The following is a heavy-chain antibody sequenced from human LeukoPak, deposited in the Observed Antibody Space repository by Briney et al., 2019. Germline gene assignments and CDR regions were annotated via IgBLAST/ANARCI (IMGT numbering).Heavy chain of an antibody. CDR3: AHLQCPATPPL. J-gene: IGHJ4*02. CDR2: ISGSGGST. Sequence: GGSLRLSCAASGFTFSSYAMSWVRQAPGKGLEWVSTISGSGGSTYYADSVKGRFTISRDNSKNTLYLQMNSLRAEDTAVYYGAHLQCPATPPLWGQGTLVTVSS. V-gene: IGHV3-23*01. CDR1: GFTFSSYA.